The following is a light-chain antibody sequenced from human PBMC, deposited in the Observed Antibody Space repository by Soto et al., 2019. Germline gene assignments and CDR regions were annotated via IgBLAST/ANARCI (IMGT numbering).Light chain of an antibody. Sequence: DIQMTQSPSSLSASVGDRVTITCRASQGISNYLAWYQQKPGKVPKLLIYAASTLQSGVPSRFSGSGSGTDFTLTISSLQPEDVATYYCQKYNIAPPLFTFGPGTKVDIK. CDR2: AAS. V-gene: IGKV1-27*01. CDR1: QGISNY. J-gene: IGKJ3*01. CDR3: QKYNIAPPLFT.